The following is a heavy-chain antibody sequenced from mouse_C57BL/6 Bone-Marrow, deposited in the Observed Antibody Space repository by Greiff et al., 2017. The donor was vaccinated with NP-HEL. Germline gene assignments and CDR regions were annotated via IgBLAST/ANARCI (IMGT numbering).Heavy chain of an antibody. V-gene: IGHV5-4*03. Sequence: EVMLVESGGGLVKPGGSLKLSCAASGFNFSSYAMSWVRQTPEKRLEWVATISDGGSYTYYPDNVKGRFTISRDNAKNNLYLQMSHLKSEDTAMYYCARSGYVAWFAYWGQGTLVTVSA. J-gene: IGHJ3*01. D-gene: IGHD2-2*01. CDR3: ARSGYVAWFAY. CDR1: GFNFSSYA. CDR2: ISDGGSYT.